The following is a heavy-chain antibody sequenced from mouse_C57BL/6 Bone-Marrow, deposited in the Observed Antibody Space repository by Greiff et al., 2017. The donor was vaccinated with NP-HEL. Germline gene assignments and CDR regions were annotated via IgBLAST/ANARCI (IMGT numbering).Heavy chain of an antibody. J-gene: IGHJ1*03. CDR3: ARERGSRYFDV. Sequence: DVQLVESGGGLVKPGGSLKLSCAASGFTFSSYAMSWVRQTPEKRLEWVATISDGGSYTYYPDNVKGRFTISRDNAKNNLYLQMSHLKSEDTAMYYCARERGSRYFDVWGTGTTVTVSS. CDR2: ISDGGSYT. V-gene: IGHV5-4*01. CDR1: GFTFSSYA. D-gene: IGHD1-1*01.